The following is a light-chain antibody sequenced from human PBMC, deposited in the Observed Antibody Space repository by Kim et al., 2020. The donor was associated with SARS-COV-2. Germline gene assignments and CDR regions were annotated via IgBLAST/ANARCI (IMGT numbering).Light chain of an antibody. CDR3: MQALQTPQLT. J-gene: IGKJ4*01. V-gene: IGKV2-28*01. CDR2: LGS. CDR1: QSLLHSNGYNY. Sequence: DIVMTQSPLSLPVTPGEQASISCRSSQSLLHSNGYNYLDWYLQKPGQSPQLLIYLGSNRASGVPDRFSGSGSGTDFTLKISRVEAEDVGVYYCMQALQTPQLTFGGGTKVDIK.